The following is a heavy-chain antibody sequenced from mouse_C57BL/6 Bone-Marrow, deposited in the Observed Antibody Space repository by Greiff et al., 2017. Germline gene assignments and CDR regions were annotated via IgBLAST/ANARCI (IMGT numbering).Heavy chain of an antibody. V-gene: IGHV1-14*01. CDR3: ARDGDQAWFAY. Sequence: VHVKQSGPELVKPGASVKMSCKASGYTFTSYVMHWVKQKPGQGLEWIGYINPYNDGTKYNEKFKGKATLTSDKSSSTAYMELSSLTSEDSAVYYCARDGDQAWFAYWGQGTLVTVSA. CDR2: INPYNDGT. CDR1: GYTFTSYV. D-gene: IGHD2-3*01. J-gene: IGHJ3*01.